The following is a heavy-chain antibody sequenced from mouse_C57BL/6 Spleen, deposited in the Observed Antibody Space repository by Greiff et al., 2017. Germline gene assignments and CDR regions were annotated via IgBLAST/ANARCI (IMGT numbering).Heavy chain of an antibody. CDR3: ARKDYYGSSYENY. V-gene: IGHV1-54*01. CDR2: INPGSGGT. CDR1: GYAFTNYL. D-gene: IGHD1-1*01. Sequence: QVQLQQSGAELVRPGTSVKVSCKASGYAFTNYLIEWVKQRPGQGLEWIGVINPGSGGTNYNEKFKGKATLTADKSSSTAYMQLSSLTSEDSAVYFCARKDYYGSSYENYWGQGTTLTVSS. J-gene: IGHJ2*01.